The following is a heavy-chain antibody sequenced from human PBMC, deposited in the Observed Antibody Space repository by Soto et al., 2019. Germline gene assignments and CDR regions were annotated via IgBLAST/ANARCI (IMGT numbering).Heavy chain of an antibody. CDR3: PSIRYCSGGSCSITNLFEP. CDR1: GGSFSGYY. J-gene: IGHJ5*02. CDR2: INHSGST. D-gene: IGHD2-15*01. Sequence: PSETLSLTCAVYGGSFSGYYWSWIRQPPRKGLEWMGEINHSGSTNYNPSLKSRVTISVDTSKNQFSLKLSSVTAADTAVYHCPSIRYCSGGSCSITNLFEPWAQGTLVNVSS. V-gene: IGHV4-34*01.